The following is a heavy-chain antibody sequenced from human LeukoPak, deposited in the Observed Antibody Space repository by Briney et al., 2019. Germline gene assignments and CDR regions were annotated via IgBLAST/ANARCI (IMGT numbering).Heavy chain of an antibody. CDR2: ISWNSGSI. V-gene: IGHV3-9*01. CDR1: GFTFDEHA. CDR3: VKGHCSSSSCFPNYYYYMDV. J-gene: IGHJ6*03. D-gene: IGHD2-15*01. Sequence: GGSLRLSCAGSGFTFDEHAMHWVRQAPGKGLEWVSGISWNSGSIAYAGSVKGRFTISRDNAKNLLFLQMSSLRAADTALYYCVKGHCSSSSCFPNYYYYMDVWGTGTTVTVPS.